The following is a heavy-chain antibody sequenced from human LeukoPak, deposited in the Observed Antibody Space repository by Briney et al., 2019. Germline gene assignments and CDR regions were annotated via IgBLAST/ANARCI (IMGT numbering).Heavy chain of an antibody. CDR2: IYTSGST. CDR1: GGSISSYY. V-gene: IGHV4-4*07. J-gene: IGHJ4*02. CDR3: ARGGGNYYDSSGSLDY. D-gene: IGHD3-22*01. Sequence: SETLSLTCTVSGGSISSYYWSWIRQPAGKGPEWIGRIYTSGSTNYNPSLKSRVTMSVDTSKNQFSLKLSSVTAADTAVYYCARGGGNYYDSSGSLDYWGQGTLVTVSS.